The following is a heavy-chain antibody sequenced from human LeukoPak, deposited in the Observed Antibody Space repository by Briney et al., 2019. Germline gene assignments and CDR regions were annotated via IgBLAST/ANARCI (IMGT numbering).Heavy chain of an antibody. CDR1: GGTFSSYA. J-gene: IGHJ4*02. CDR3: ARDSGGATIFDY. CDR2: IIPIFGTA. V-gene: IGHV1-69*13. Sequence: SVKVPCKASGGTFSSYAISWVRQAPGQGLEWMGGIIPIFGTANYAQKFQGRVTITADESTSTAYMELSSLRSEDTAVYYCARDSGGATIFDYWGQGTLVTVSS. D-gene: IGHD1-26*01.